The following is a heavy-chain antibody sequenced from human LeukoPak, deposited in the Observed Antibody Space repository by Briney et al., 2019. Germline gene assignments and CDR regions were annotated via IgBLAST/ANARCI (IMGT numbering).Heavy chain of an antibody. Sequence: GSSVKVSCKASGGNFNTYAISWVRQAPGQGLEWMGGIIPIFGTGNYAQKVQGRVTLTTVTSTRTAYMELRSLRSDDTALYYCATFAWSSSGYYYHDAFDIWGQGTMVTVSS. CDR1: GGNFNTYA. J-gene: IGHJ3*02. CDR3: ATFAWSSSGYYYHDAFDI. D-gene: IGHD3-22*01. CDR2: IIPIFGTG. V-gene: IGHV1-69*05.